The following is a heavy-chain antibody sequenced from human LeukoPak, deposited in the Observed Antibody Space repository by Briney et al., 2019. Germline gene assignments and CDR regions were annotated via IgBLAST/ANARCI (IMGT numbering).Heavy chain of an antibody. CDR3: ARGPVHYYGSGSIDY. CDR1: GGSISSSSYY. V-gene: IGHV4-39*07. CDR2: IYYSGST. D-gene: IGHD3-10*01. J-gene: IGHJ4*02. Sequence: SETLSLTCTVSGGSISSSSYYWGWIRQPPGKGLEWIGSIYYSGSTYYNPSLKSRVTISVDTSKNQFSLKLSSVTAADTAVYYCARGPVHYYGSGSIDYWGQGTLVTVSS.